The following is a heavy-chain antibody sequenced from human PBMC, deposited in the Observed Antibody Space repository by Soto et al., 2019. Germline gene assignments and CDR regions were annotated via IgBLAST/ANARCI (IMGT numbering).Heavy chain of an antibody. CDR1: GFTFSSYG. J-gene: IGHJ6*02. CDR3: AKDAAAGGDYYYYYGMDV. V-gene: IGHV3-30*18. CDR2: ISYDGSNK. D-gene: IGHD6-13*01. Sequence: GGSLRLSCAASGFTFSSYGMHWVRQAPGKGLEWVAVISYDGSNKYYADSVKGRFTISRDNSKDTLYLQMISLRAEDTAVYYCAKDAAAGGDYYYYYGMDVWGQGTTVTVSS.